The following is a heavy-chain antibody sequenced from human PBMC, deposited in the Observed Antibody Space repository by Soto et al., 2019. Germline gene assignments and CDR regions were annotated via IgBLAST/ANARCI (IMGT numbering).Heavy chain of an antibody. CDR2: IYYSGST. J-gene: IGHJ4*02. CDR3: ARFGRYSYGYSFDY. V-gene: IGHV4-61*01. CDR1: GGSVSSGSYY. Sequence: SLTCTVSGGSVSSGSYYWSWIRQPPGKGLEWIGYIYYSGSTNYNPSLKSRVTISVDTSKNQFSLKLSSVTAADTAVYYCARFGRYSYGYSFDYGGQGTLVNVFS. D-gene: IGHD5-18*01.